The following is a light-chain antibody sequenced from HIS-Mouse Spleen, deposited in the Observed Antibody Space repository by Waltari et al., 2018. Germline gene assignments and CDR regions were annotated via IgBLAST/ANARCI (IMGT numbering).Light chain of an antibody. CDR1: SSDVGGYNS. J-gene: IGLJ2*01. CDR2: DVS. CDR3: CSYAGSYHVV. V-gene: IGLV2-11*01. Sequence: QSALTQPRSVSGSPGQLVTISCTGTSSDVGGYNSVSWYQQHPGKAPKLMIYDVSKRPSGVPDRFSGSKSGNTASLTISGLQAEDEADYYCCSYAGSYHVVFGGGTKLTVL.